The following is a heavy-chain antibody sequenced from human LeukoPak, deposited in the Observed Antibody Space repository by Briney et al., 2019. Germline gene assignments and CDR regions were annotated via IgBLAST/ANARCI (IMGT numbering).Heavy chain of an antibody. CDR2: IKQDGSEK. Sequence: PGGSLRLSCAASGFTFSSYWMSWVRQAPGKGLEWVANIKQDGSEKYYVDSVKGRFTISRDNAKNSLYLQINSLRAEDTAVYYCARAIYTPYYYYYMDVWGKGTTVTVSS. V-gene: IGHV3-7*01. D-gene: IGHD2-2*02. CDR3: ARAIYTPYYYYYMDV. J-gene: IGHJ6*03. CDR1: GFTFSSYW.